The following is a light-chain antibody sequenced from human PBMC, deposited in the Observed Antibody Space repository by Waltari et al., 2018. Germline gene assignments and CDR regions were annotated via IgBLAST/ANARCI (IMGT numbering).Light chain of an antibody. Sequence: TVVTQEPSLSVSPGGTVTLTCALNSGSVSTTYYPSWYQQTPGQPPRMLIYNTNTRPSGVPDRFSGSILAKKAALTITGTQTDDESDYFCALYMGNGISLFGGGTRLTVL. J-gene: IGLJ7*01. CDR1: SGSVSTTYY. CDR3: ALYMGNGISL. V-gene: IGLV8-61*01. CDR2: NTN.